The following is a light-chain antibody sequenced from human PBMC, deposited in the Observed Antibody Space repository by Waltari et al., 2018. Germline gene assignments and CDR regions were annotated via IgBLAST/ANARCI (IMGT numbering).Light chain of an antibody. CDR1: QSVLHISSNRNY. V-gene: IGKV4-1*01. CDR3: QQYYTAPPPT. J-gene: IGKJ4*01. CDR2: WAS. Sequence: DIVMTQSPDSLAVSLGERASIHCQSSQSVLHISSNRNYLAWYQQKPGQPPKLLIYWASSRESGVPDRFSGSGSGTDFTLTIDSLHAEDVAVYYCQQYYTAPPPTFGGGTKVEIK.